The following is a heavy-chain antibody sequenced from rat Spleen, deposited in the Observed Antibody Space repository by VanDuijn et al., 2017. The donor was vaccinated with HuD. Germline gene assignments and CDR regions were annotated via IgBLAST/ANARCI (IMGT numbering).Heavy chain of an antibody. V-gene: IGHV5-25*01. J-gene: IGHJ4*01. CDR2: ISPGGAIT. CDR3: ARHNSGYGVMDA. CDR1: GFTFSSFP. Sequence: EVQLVESGGGLVQPGRSLKLSCAASGFTFSSFPMAWVRQAPRKGLEWVAYISPGGAITSYRASVKGRFTISRDTAKSTLYLQMDSLRSEDPATYYCARHNSGYGVMDAWGQGASVTVSS. D-gene: IGHD4-3*01.